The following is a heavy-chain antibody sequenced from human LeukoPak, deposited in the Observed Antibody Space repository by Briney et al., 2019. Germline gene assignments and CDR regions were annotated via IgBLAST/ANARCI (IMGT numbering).Heavy chain of an antibody. Sequence: PGGSLRLSCAASGFTFNNYAVSWVRQAPGKGLEWVSGISGSGRTTYYADSVKGRFTISRDNSENTLYLQMNSLRAEDTAVYYCANRNFYDNSGYYYQYYFDYWGQGTLVTVSS. J-gene: IGHJ4*02. D-gene: IGHD3-22*01. CDR1: GFTFNNYA. CDR3: ANRNFYDNSGYYYQYYFDY. CDR2: ISGSGRTT. V-gene: IGHV3-23*01.